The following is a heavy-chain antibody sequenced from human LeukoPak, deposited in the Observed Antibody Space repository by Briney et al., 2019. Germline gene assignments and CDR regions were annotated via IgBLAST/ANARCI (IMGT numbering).Heavy chain of an antibody. V-gene: IGHV3-7*01. CDR2: MNQDGSEK. J-gene: IGHJ4*02. D-gene: IGHD6-19*01. CDR3: ARVQGSSGPGIFEY. CDR1: GFTFSNYW. Sequence: GGSLRLSCAASGFTFSNYWMSWVRRAPGKGLEWVANMNQDGSEKYYVDSVKGRFTISRDNARSSLYLQMNSLRVEDTAVYYCARVQGSSGPGIFEYWGQGTLVPVSS.